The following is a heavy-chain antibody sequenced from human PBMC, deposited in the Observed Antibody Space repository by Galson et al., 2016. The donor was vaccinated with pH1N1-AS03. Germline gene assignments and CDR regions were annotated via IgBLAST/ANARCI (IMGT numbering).Heavy chain of an antibody. CDR2: LTPMLNVT. V-gene: IGHV1-69*04. Sequence: SVKVSCKASGGTFGTSAISWVRQAPGQGPEWMGRLTPMLNVTSYAQKFRGRVTITAGTSTSTVYMELSSLRSDDTAVYYCATPGGVRYLDDWGRGTLVTGSS. CDR1: GGTFGTSA. D-gene: IGHD3-16*01. CDR3: ATPGGVRYLDD. J-gene: IGHJ4*02.